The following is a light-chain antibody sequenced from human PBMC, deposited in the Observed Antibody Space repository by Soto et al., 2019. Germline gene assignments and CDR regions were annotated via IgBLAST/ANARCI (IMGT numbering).Light chain of an antibody. CDR1: QGIGND. V-gene: IGKV1-17*01. CDR3: LQHNSYPLT. J-gene: IGKJ1*01. Sequence: DLPMTQSPSSLSASVGDRVTITCRASQGIGNDLGWYQQKPGKAPHRLIYAASTLQSGVPSRFSGSGSGTEFTLTISSLQPEDFATYYCLQHNSYPLTFGQGTKVEIK. CDR2: AAS.